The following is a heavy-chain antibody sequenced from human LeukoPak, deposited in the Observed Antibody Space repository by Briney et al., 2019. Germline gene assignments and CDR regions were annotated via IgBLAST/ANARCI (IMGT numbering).Heavy chain of an antibody. CDR2: IIPILGIA. D-gene: IGHD3-9*01. CDR3: ARGPYILTGYFDY. CDR1: GGTFSSYA. J-gene: IGHJ4*02. Sequence: ASVKVSCKASGGTFSSYAISWVRQAPGQGIEWMGRIIPILGIANYAQKFQGRVTITADKSTSTAYMELSSLRSEDTAVYYCARGPYILTGYFDYWGQGTLVTVSS. V-gene: IGHV1-69*04.